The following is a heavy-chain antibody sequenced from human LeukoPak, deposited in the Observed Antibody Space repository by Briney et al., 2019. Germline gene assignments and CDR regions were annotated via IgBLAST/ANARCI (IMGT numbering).Heavy chain of an antibody. J-gene: IGHJ6*02. CDR3: ARDSSGCMDV. V-gene: IGHV3-21*01. D-gene: IGHD3-22*01. Sequence: GGSLRLSCAASGFTFSGYSMNWVRQAPGKGLEWVSSISSSSSYIYYADSVKGRFTISRDNAKNSLYLQMNSLRAEDTAVYYCARDSSGCMDVWGQGTTVTVSS. CDR2: ISSSSSYI. CDR1: GFTFSGYS.